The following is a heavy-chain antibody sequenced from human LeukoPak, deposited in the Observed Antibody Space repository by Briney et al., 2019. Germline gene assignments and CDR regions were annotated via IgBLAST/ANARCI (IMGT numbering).Heavy chain of an antibody. CDR2: ISYDGSNK. V-gene: IGHV3-30*01. D-gene: IGHD3-22*01. J-gene: IGHJ4*02. Sequence: GGSLRLSCAASGFTFSSYAMHWVRQAPGKGLEWVAVISYDGSNKYYADSVKGRFTISRDNSKNTLYLQMNSLRAEDTAVYYCAREDSSGYYDYWGQGAPVTVSS. CDR1: GFTFSSYA. CDR3: AREDSSGYYDY.